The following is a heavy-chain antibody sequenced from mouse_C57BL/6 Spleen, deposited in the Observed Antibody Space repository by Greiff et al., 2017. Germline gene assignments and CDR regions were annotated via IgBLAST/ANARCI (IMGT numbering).Heavy chain of an antibody. CDR3: ARHPLRPPFLDY. CDR2: ISSGGSYT. V-gene: IGHV5-6*01. J-gene: IGHJ2*01. CDR1: GFTFSSYG. Sequence: EVKVVESGGDLVKPGGSLKLSCAASGFTFSSYGMSWVRQTPDKRLEWVATISSGGSYTYYPDSVKGRFTISRDNAKNTLYLQMSSLKSEDTAMYYCARHPLRPPFLDYWGQGTTLTVSS. D-gene: IGHD3-2*02.